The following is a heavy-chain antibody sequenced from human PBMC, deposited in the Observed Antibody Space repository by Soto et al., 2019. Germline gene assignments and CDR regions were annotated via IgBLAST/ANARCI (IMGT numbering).Heavy chain of an antibody. D-gene: IGHD3-22*01. CDR1: GFTFADYA. J-gene: IGHJ5*02. CDR3: AKAKFHYDSSPYES. CDR2: INADGSEK. V-gene: IGHV3-43*02. Sequence: GGSLRLSCAVSGFTFADYAVHCVRQSAGKGLEWVSFINADGSEKYYADSVRGRFTISRDNSKDSLYLQMNSLRLEDTAMYYCAKAKFHYDSSPYESWGQGTLVTVSS.